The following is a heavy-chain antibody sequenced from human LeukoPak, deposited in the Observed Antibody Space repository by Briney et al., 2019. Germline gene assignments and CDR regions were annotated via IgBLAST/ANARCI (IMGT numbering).Heavy chain of an antibody. D-gene: IGHD3-16*01. V-gene: IGHV3-23*01. J-gene: IGHJ4*02. CDR1: GFTFTSYS. CDR3: ARPRGYFDH. CDR2: ISGGGGST. Sequence: GGSLRLSCAASGFTFTSYSMNWVRQAPGKGLEWVSTISGGGGSTYYADSVKGRFTISRDNSKNTLYLQMNSLRAEDTAVYYCARPRGYFDHWGQGTLVTVSS.